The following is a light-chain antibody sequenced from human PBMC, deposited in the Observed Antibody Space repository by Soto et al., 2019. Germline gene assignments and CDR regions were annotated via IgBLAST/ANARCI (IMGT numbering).Light chain of an antibody. Sequence: DIQMTQFPSTLSASVGDRVTITCRASQSLNNWLAWYQQKPGNAPKLLIYKASNLESGVPSRFSGSGSATEFTLTISSLQPDDLATYYCQQYNSYSWTFGQGTQVEIK. CDR1: QSLNNW. CDR3: QQYNSYSWT. V-gene: IGKV1-5*03. J-gene: IGKJ1*01. CDR2: KAS.